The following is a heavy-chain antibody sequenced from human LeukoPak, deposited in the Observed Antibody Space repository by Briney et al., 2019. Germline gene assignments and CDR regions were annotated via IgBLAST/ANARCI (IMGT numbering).Heavy chain of an antibody. CDR3: ARTPFFMAPAPNWFAP. Sequence: NASETLSLTCTVSGGSISSYYWSWIRQPPGKGLEWIGYIYYSGSTNYNPSLKSRVTISVDTSKNQFSLKLSSVTAADTAVYYCARTPFFMAPAPNWFAPGGQGPLVTVSS. D-gene: IGHD3-3*02. CDR1: GGSISSYY. CDR2: IYYSGST. J-gene: IGHJ5*02. V-gene: IGHV4-59*01.